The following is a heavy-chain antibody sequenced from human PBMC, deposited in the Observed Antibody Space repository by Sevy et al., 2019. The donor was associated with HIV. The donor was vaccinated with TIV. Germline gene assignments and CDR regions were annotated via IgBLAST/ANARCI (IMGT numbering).Heavy chain of an antibody. Sequence: GESLKISCAASGFTFSSYSMNWVRQAPGKGLEWVSSISSSSSYIYYADSVKGRFTISRDNAKNSLYLQMNSLRAEDTAVYYCARDAALSNYYDSSGYPNAFDIWGQGTMVTVS. CDR1: GFTFSSYS. CDR2: ISSSSSYI. V-gene: IGHV3-21*01. J-gene: IGHJ3*02. D-gene: IGHD3-22*01. CDR3: ARDAALSNYYDSSGYPNAFDI.